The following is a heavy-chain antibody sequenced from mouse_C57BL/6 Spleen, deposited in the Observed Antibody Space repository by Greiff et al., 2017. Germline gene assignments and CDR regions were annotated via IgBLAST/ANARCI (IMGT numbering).Heavy chain of an antibody. CDR1: GYSITSAY. D-gene: IGHD2-4*01. CDR3: ARGNELRAWYFDV. CDR2: ISYSGST. J-gene: IGHJ1*03. V-gene: IGHV3-8*01. Sequence: VQLKESGPGLAKPSQTLSLTCSVTGYSITSAYWNWIRKFPGNKLEYMGYISYSGSTYYNPSLKSRISITRDTSKNQYYLQLNSVTTEYTATYYCARGNELRAWYFDVWGTGTTVTVSS.